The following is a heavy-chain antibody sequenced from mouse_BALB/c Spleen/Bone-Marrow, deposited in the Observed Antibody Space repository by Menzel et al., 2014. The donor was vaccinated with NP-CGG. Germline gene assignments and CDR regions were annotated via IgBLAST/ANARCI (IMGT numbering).Heavy chain of an antibody. Sequence: QVQLQQPGAELVKPGASVKLSCKASGYTFTSYWMHWVKQRPGQGLEWIGEINPSNGRTNYNEKFKSKATLTVDESSSTAYMQLSSLTSEDSAVYYCARAGAYYGNLYAMDYWGQGTSVAVSS. D-gene: IGHD2-10*01. V-gene: IGHV1S81*02. CDR2: INPSNGRT. CDR1: GYTFTSYW. CDR3: ARAGAYYGNLYAMDY. J-gene: IGHJ4*01.